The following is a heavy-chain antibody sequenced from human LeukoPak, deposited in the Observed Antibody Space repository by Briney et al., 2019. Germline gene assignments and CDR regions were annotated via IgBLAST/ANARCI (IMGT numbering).Heavy chain of an antibody. CDR3: AKSPSDYGDYVSYFDH. CDR1: GFSFISYG. J-gene: IGHJ4*02. D-gene: IGHD4-17*01. V-gene: IGHV3-30*18. Sequence: GGSLRLSCGASGFSFISYGMHWVRQAPGKGLEWVGVISVAGRSKHYADSVKGRFNISRDNSKDTLYLQMNSLRAEDTAVYYCAKSPSDYGDYVSYFDHWGQGTLVPVSS. CDR2: ISVAGRSK.